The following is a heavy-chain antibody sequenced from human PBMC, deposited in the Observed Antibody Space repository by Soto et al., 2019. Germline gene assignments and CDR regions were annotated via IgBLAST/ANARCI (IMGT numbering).Heavy chain of an antibody. CDR2: ISGSGGST. D-gene: IGHD3-9*01. Sequence: EVQLLESGGGLVQPGGSLRLSCEASGFTFSSYAMSWVRQAPGKGLEWVSAISGSGGSTYYADSVKGRFTISRDNSKNTLYLQMNSLRAEDTAVYYCAKGTAYFSALSRFDYWGQGTLVTVSS. J-gene: IGHJ4*02. CDR1: GFTFSSYA. V-gene: IGHV3-23*01. CDR3: AKGTAYFSALSRFDY.